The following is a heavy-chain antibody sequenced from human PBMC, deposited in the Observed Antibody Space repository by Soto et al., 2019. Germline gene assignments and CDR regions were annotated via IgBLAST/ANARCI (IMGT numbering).Heavy chain of an antibody. CDR3: ASAPLWYYGKDV. CDR2: INSDGSST. D-gene: IGHD2-21*01. Sequence: EVQLVESGGGLVQPGGSLRLSCAASGFTFSNYWMHWVRQAPGKGLVWVSRINSDGSSTRYADSVKGRFTISRDNAKNTLYLQMNSLRAEDTAVYYCASAPLWYYGKDVWGQGTPVTVSS. J-gene: IGHJ6*02. V-gene: IGHV3-74*01. CDR1: GFTFSNYW.